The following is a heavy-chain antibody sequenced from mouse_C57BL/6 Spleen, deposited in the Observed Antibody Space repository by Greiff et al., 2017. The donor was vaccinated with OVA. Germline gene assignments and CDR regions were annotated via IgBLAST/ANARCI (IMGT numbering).Heavy chain of an antibody. CDR1: GYTFTGYW. Sequence: VQRVESGAELMKPGASVKLSCKATGYTFTGYWIEWVKQRPGHGLEWIGEILPGSGSTNYNEKFKGKATFTADTSSNTAYMQLSSLTTEESAIYYCASKYYDGYSVYFDYWGQGTTLTVSS. D-gene: IGHD2-3*01. V-gene: IGHV1-9*01. CDR3: ASKYYDGYSVYFDY. CDR2: ILPGSGST. J-gene: IGHJ2*01.